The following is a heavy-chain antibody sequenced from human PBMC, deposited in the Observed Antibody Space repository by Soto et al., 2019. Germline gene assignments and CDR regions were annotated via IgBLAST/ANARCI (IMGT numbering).Heavy chain of an antibody. Sequence: SCKASGYTFTSYYMHWVRQAPGKGLEWVAVISCDGSNKYYADSVKGRFTISRDNSKNTLYLQMNSLRAEDTAVYYCARDPTYYYDSSYYFDYWGQGPLVTVSS. D-gene: IGHD3-22*01. CDR1: GYTFTSYY. CDR3: ARDPTYYYDSSYYFDY. V-gene: IGHV3-30-3*01. J-gene: IGHJ4*02. CDR2: ISCDGSNK.